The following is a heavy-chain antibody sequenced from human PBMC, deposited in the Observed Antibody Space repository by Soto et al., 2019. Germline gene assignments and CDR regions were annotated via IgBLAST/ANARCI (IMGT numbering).Heavy chain of an antibody. CDR2: ISSSSYTT. CDR1: GFSSSDYG. D-gene: IGHD2-2*01. CDR3: ARDYCSSITCYVDY. J-gene: IGHJ4*02. V-gene: IGHV3-48*02. Sequence: GGSLRLSCAASGFSSSDYGMNWVRQAPGKGLEWVSYISSSSYTTYYADSVKGRFTISRDNAENSLYLQMNSLRDEDTAVYYCARDYCSSITCYVDYWGQGTLVTVSS.